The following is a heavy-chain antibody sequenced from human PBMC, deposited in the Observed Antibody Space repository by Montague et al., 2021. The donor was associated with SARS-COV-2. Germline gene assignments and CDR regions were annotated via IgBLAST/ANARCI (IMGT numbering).Heavy chain of an antibody. J-gene: IGHJ5*02. CDR3: AREQDGASHFDL. D-gene: IGHD2-15*01. CDR2: IHYTGST. Sequence: SETLSLTCTVSGDSVDSDCWSWVRQPPGGRLEWIGHIHYTGSTEYNPSLKSRASMSADASKNSLSLSLASVTAADTAVYYCAREQDGASHFDLWGQGILVTVSS. V-gene: IGHV4-59*02. CDR1: GDSVDSDC.